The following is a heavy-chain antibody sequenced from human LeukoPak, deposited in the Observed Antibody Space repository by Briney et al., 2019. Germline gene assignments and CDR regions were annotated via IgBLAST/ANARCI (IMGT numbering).Heavy chain of an antibody. J-gene: IGHJ6*02. Sequence: PGGSLRLSCAASGFTFSSYAMTWVRQAPGKGLEWVSAISASGGSTYYADSVKGRLTISRDNAKNTLYLQMNSLRAEDTAIYYCAKVLRLNRLLVQYYYYGVDVWGQGTTVTVSS. V-gene: IGHV3-23*01. CDR2: ISASGGST. D-gene: IGHD1-1*01. CDR1: GFTFSSYA. CDR3: AKVLRLNRLLVQYYYYGVDV.